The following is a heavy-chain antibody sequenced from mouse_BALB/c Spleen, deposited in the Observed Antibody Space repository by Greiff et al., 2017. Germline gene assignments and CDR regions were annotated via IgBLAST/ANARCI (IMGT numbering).Heavy chain of an antibody. D-gene: IGHD2-3*01. Sequence: EVKVVESGGGLVKPGGSLKLSCAASGFTFSSYAMSWVRQTPEKRLEWVASISSGGSTYYPDSVKGRFTISRDNARNILYLQMSSLRSEDTAMYYCANDGYYRFAYWGQGTLVTVSA. V-gene: IGHV5-6-5*01. CDR1: GFTFSSYA. CDR3: ANDGYYRFAY. J-gene: IGHJ3*01. CDR2: ISSGGST.